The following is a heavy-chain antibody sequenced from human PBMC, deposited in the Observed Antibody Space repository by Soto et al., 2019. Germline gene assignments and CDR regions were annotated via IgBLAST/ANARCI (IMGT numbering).Heavy chain of an antibody. J-gene: IGHJ6*02. CDR1: GGTFNSYA. V-gene: IGHV1-69*12. D-gene: IGHD3-22*01. Sequence: QVQLVQSGAEVKKPESSVRVSCKASGGTFNSYAITWVRQAPGQGLEWMGGTIPMFGTTNYAEKFQGRVTISADESTNTAYMELSSLRSEDTAVYYCTRCGIRYHSIGYYLGIDGMDVWGQVTTVIVSS. CDR3: TRCGIRYHSIGYYLGIDGMDV. CDR2: TIPMFGTT.